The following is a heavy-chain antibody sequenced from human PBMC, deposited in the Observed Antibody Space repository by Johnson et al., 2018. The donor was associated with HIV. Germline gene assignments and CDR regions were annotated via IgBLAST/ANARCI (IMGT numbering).Heavy chain of an antibody. CDR2: ILYDGSNK. CDR3: ARDQGGNHNAFDI. J-gene: IGHJ3*02. D-gene: IGHD1-14*01. V-gene: IGHV3-30*04. CDR1: GFTFSSYA. Sequence: QVQLVESGGGVVQPGRSLRLSCAASGFTFSSYAMHWVRQAPGKGLEWVAVILYDGSNKYYADSVKGRFTISRDNSKNTLYLQINSLIAEDTAVYYCARDQGGNHNAFDIWGQGTMVTVSS.